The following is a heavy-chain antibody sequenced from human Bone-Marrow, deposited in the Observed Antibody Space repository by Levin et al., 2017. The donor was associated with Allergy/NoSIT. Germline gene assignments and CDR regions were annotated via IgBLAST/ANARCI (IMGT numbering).Heavy chain of an antibody. V-gene: IGHV1-18*01. CDR3: ARAIAVAGKGWYFDR. J-gene: IGHJ2*01. D-gene: IGHD6-19*01. Sequence: GESLKISCKASGYTFTSYGISWVRQAPGQGLEWMGWISAYNGNTNYAQKLQGRVTMTTDTSTSTAYMELRSLRSDDTAVYYCARAIAVAGKGWYFDRWGRGTLVTVSS. CDR1: GYTFTSYG. CDR2: ISAYNGNT.